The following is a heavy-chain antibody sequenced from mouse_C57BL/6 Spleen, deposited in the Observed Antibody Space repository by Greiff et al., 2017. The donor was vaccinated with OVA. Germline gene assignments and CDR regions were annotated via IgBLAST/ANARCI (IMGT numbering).Heavy chain of an antibody. Sequence: DVMLVESGGGLVKPGGSLKLSCAASGFTFSSYAMSWVRQTPEKRLEWVATISGGGSYTYYPDNVKGRFTISRDNAKNNLYLQMSHLKSEDTAMYYCARDRANSFAYWGQGTLVTVSA. V-gene: IGHV5-4*01. J-gene: IGHJ3*01. CDR3: ARDRANSFAY. D-gene: IGHD4-1*01. CDR1: GFTFSSYA. CDR2: ISGGGSYT.